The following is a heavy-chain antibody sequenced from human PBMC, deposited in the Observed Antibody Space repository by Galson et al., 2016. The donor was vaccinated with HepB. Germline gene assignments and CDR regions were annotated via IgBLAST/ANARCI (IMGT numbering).Heavy chain of an antibody. CDR3: AHRLRSTYGRSFDH. Sequence: GWIRQPPGEALEWLGVIYWNDDKRYSPSLKNRLTITKDTSKNQVVLTMTNMDPVDTATYYCAHRLRSTYGRSFDHWGQGTLVTVSS. J-gene: IGHJ4*02. D-gene: IGHD5-18*01. CDR2: IYWNDDK. V-gene: IGHV2-5*01.